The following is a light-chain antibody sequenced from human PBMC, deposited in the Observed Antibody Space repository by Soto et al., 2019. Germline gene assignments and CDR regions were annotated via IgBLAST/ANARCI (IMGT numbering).Light chain of an antibody. CDR2: DVS. CDR1: RSISSW. V-gene: IGKV1-5*01. J-gene: IGKJ1*01. CDR3: QQYNSHRT. Sequence: DIQMTQSPSTLSASVGDRVTITCRASRSISSWLAWYQQKPGKAPKLLIYDVSSLQSGVPPRFSGSGSGTEFTLTISSLPPDDFATYHCQQYNSHRTFGQGTKVEIK.